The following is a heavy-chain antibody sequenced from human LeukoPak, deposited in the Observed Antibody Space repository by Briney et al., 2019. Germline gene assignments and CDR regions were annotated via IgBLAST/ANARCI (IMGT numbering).Heavy chain of an antibody. CDR1: GGSFSGYY. J-gene: IGHJ4*02. D-gene: IGHD5-18*01. V-gene: IGHV4-34*01. Sequence: SETLSLTCAVYGGSFSGYYWSWIRQPPGKGLEWIGEINHSGSTNYNPSLKSRVTISVDTSKNQFSLKLSSVTAADTAVYYCARVSGGYSYGSDYWGQGTLVTVSS. CDR3: ARVSGGYSYGSDY. CDR2: INHSGST.